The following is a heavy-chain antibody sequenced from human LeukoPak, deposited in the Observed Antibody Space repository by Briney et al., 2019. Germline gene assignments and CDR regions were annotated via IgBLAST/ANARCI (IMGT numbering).Heavy chain of an antibody. CDR1: GFTFSDQY. CDR2: ISSGGSSI. V-gene: IGHV3-11*04. Sequence: PGGSLRLSCAASGFTFSDQYMTWIRQAPWKGLEWVSYISSGGSSIYYADSVKGRFTISRDNAKNSLYLQMNSLRAEDTAVYYCARDPEASYHDYWGQGTLVTVSS. D-gene: IGHD5-18*01. CDR3: ARDPEASYHDY. J-gene: IGHJ4*02.